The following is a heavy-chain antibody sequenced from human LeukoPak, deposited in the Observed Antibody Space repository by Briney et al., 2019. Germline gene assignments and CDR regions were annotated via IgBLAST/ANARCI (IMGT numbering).Heavy chain of an antibody. J-gene: IGHJ4*02. D-gene: IGHD6-13*01. CDR2: IYHSGST. Sequence: SGTQSLTCAVSGGSISSSNWWSWVRQPPGKGLEWIGEIYHSGSTNYNPSLKSRVTISLDKSKNQFSLRLSSVTAADTAVYYCARKSSSWYGLMNYWGQGTLVTVSS. V-gene: IGHV4-4*02. CDR1: GGSISSSNW. CDR3: ARKSSSWYGLMNY.